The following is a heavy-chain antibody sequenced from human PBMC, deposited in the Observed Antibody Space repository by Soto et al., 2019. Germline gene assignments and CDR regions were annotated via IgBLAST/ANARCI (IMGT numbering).Heavy chain of an antibody. Sequence: ASVKVSCKASGYTFTSYGISWVRQAPGQGLEGMGWISAYNGNTNYAQKLQGRVTMTTDTSTSTAYMELRSLRSDDTAVYYCARDIAVAVTNRFDPWGQGTLVTVSS. D-gene: IGHD6-19*01. CDR3: ARDIAVAVTNRFDP. CDR1: GYTFTSYG. V-gene: IGHV1-18*01. J-gene: IGHJ5*02. CDR2: ISAYNGNT.